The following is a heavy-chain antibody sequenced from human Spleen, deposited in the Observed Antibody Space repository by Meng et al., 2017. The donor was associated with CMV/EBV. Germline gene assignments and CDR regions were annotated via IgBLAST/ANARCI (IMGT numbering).Heavy chain of an antibody. CDR3: AKGKPAAAGPGIDY. V-gene: IGHV3-9*03. J-gene: IGHJ4*02. Sequence: GGSLRLSCAASGFTFDDYAMHWVRQAPGKGLEWVSGISWNSGSIGYADSVKGRFTISRDNAKNSLYLQMNSLRAEDMALYYCAKGKPAAAGPGIDYWGQGTLVTVSS. CDR1: GFTFDDYA. CDR2: ISWNSGSI. D-gene: IGHD6-13*01.